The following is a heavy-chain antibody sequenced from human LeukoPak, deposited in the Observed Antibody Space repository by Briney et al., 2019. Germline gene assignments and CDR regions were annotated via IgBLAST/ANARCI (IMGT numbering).Heavy chain of an antibody. CDR2: IDYGGRT. CDR1: GGSISGNTYY. J-gene: IGHJ4*02. V-gene: IGHV4-39*01. Sequence: PSETLSLTCTVSGGSISGNTYYWGWLRQPPGKGLEWIGSIDYGGRTYYNPSLKSRVTISVDTSKNQFSLRLSSVTVADTAVYYCTRPYESGSGDYGYWGQGTLVTVSS. CDR3: TRPYESGSGDYGY. D-gene: IGHD3-16*01.